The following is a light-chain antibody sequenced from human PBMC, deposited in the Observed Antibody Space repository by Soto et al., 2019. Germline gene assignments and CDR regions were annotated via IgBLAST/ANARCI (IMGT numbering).Light chain of an antibody. CDR1: QNVRKN. J-gene: IGKJ5*01. CDR3: QQRSNWPIT. Sequence: ETVMTQSPVALSVSPGERATLSCRARQNVRKNLAWYQQKPGQAPRLLIYGASSRATGIPDRFSGSGSGTDFTLTISRLEPEDFAVYYCQQRSNWPITFGQGTRLEIK. V-gene: IGKV3D-20*02. CDR2: GAS.